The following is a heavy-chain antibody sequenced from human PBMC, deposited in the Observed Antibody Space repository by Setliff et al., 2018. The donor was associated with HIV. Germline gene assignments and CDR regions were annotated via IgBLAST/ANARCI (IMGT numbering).Heavy chain of an antibody. V-gene: IGHV4-34*01. CDR2: INHSGST. J-gene: IGHJ4*02. CDR3: ARGEVVEGFYFDY. CDR1: GGSFSGYY. D-gene: IGHD2-15*01. Sequence: KPSETLSLTCAVYGGSFSGYYWSWIRQPPGKGLEWIGEINHSGSTNYNPSLKSRVTISVDTSKKQFSLKLSSVTAADTAVYYCARGEVVEGFYFDYWGQGTLVTVSS.